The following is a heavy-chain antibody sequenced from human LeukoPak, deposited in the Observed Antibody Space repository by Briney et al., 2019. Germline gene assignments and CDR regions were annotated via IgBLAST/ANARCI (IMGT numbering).Heavy chain of an antibody. D-gene: IGHD2-15*01. CDR1: GFTLSDYY. Sequence: GSLRLSCAASGFTLSDYYMSWVRQPPGEGLEWIGEIYHGGTTKYNPSLKGRVTIPVDQSKNQFSLKLSSLSAADTAIYYCARVRCSEGKCNFFDYWGQGTLVNVSS. V-gene: IGHV4-34*01. J-gene: IGHJ4*02. CDR3: ARVRCSEGKCNFFDY. CDR2: IYHGGTT.